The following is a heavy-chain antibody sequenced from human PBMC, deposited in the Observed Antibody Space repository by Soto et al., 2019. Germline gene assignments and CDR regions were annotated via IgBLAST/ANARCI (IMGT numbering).Heavy chain of an antibody. CDR1: GGSISSGGYS. CDR2: IYHSGST. V-gene: IGHV4-30-2*01. D-gene: IGHD3-10*01. J-gene: IGHJ3*02. Sequence: SDTLSLTCAVSGGSISSGGYSWSWIRQPPGKGLEWIGYIYHSGSTYYNPSLKSRVTISVDRSKNQFSLKLSSVTAADTAVYYCARAHGSGWGAFDIWGQGTMVT. CDR3: ARAHGSGWGAFDI.